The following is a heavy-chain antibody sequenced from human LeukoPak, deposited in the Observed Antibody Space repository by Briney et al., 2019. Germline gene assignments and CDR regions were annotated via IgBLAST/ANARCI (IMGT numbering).Heavy chain of an antibody. V-gene: IGHV3-11*04. J-gene: IGHJ4*02. Sequence: GGSLRLSCAASGFTFSDYYISWLPQAPGKGLECVSYISSSGNTTYHADSVKGRFTISRDNAKNSLYLQMNSLRAENTAVYYCARFNYGASCAFEYWGQGALVTVSS. CDR2: ISSSGNTT. D-gene: IGHD2-15*01. CDR1: GFTFSDYY. CDR3: ARFNYGASCAFEY.